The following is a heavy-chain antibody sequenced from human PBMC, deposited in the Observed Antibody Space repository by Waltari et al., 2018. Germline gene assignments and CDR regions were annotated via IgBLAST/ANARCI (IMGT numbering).Heavy chain of an antibody. J-gene: IGHJ4*02. CDR2: MKPNSGNT. Sequence: QVQLVQSGAEVKKPGASVKVSCKSSGYPFTSYDINWVRQATGHGLEWMGWMKPNSGNTGYAQKFQGRVTITRNTSISTAYMELSSLRSEDTAVYYCARGLGRYCSSTSCLSYYFDYWGQGTLVTVSS. V-gene: IGHV1-8*03. CDR1: GYPFTSYD. D-gene: IGHD2-2*01. CDR3: ARGLGRYCSSTSCLSYYFDY.